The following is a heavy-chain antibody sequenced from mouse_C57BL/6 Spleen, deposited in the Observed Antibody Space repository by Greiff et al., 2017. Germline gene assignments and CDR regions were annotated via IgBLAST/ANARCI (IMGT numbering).Heavy chain of an antibody. CDR1: GYTFTEYT. Sequence: VQLVESGAELVKPGASVKLSCKASGYTFTEYTIHWVKQRSGQGLEWIGWFYPGSGSIKYNEKFKDKATLTADKSSSTVYMELSRLTSEDSAVYFCARHEDDYYGSSPAWFAYWGQGTLVTVSA. J-gene: IGHJ3*01. D-gene: IGHD1-1*01. CDR3: ARHEDDYYGSSPAWFAY. CDR2: FYPGSGSI. V-gene: IGHV1-62-2*01.